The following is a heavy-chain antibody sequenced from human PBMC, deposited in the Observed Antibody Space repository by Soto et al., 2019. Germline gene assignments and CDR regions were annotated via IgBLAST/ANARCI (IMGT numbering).Heavy chain of an antibody. CDR3: AVGSVIYSHS. CDR2: IHHVGST. V-gene: IGHV4-4*02. J-gene: IGHJ4*02. Sequence: QVQLQESGPGLVKPSGTLSLTCAVSGDSISTNYWWSWVRQTPGKGLEWIGEIHHVGSTNYKASLRSRATIPVDTPNNPLSLKLTSVPAGHSAVYFCAVGSVIYSHSWGRGTLITVSS. D-gene: IGHD3-3*02. CDR1: GDSISTNYW.